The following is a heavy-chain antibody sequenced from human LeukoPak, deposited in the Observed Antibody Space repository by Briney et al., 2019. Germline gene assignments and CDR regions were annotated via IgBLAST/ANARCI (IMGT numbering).Heavy chain of an antibody. CDR2: INEVGSDK. V-gene: IGHV3-7*01. D-gene: IGHD6-6*01. CDR3: ARGDDSSKIDY. J-gene: IGHJ4*02. Sequence: GGSLRLSCAASGFTFTSYWMSWVRQAPGKGLEWAANINEVGSDKYYVDSVKGRFTISRDNAKSSLCLQLNSLRVEDTAVYYCARGDDSSKIDYWGQGILVTVSS. CDR1: GFTFTSYW.